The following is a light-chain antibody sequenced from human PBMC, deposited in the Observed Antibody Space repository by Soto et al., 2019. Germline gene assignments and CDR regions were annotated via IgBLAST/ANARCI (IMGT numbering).Light chain of an antibody. CDR2: DAS. CDR3: QQYGSSPRT. J-gene: IGKJ2*01. CDR1: EIVISAY. Sequence: EVVLTQSPGTLSLSPGERATLSCRASEIVISAYLAWYQQKPGQAPRLLIYDASSRATGIPDRFSGSGSGTDFTLTISRLDPEDFAVYYCQQYGSSPRTFGHGTKLEIK. V-gene: IGKV3-20*01.